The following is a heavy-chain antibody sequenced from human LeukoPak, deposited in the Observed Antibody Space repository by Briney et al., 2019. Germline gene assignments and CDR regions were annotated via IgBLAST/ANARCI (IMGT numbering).Heavy chain of an antibody. Sequence: PGGSLRLSCAASGFTVSSNYMSWVRQAPGKGLEWVSVIYSGGSTYYADSVKGRFTISRDNSKNTLYLQMNSLRAEDTAVYYCARVLPGSGSYLGYWGQGTLVTVSS. J-gene: IGHJ4*02. CDR3: ARVLPGSGSYLGY. D-gene: IGHD3-10*01. CDR2: IYSGGST. V-gene: IGHV3-66*01. CDR1: GFTVSSNY.